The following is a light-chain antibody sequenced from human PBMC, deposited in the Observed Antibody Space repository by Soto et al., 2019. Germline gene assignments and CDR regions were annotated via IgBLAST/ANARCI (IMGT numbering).Light chain of an antibody. V-gene: IGKV4-1*01. CDR1: QSIFYSSNNKNY. Sequence: DIVMTQSPDSLAVSLGERATINCKSSQSIFYSSNNKNYLTWYQQKPGQPPKLLIYWASTRESGVPDRFSGSGSGTDFTLTISSLQAEDVAVYYCQQYNNWPRMYTFGQGTKLEIK. J-gene: IGKJ2*01. CDR2: WAS. CDR3: QQYNNWPRMYT.